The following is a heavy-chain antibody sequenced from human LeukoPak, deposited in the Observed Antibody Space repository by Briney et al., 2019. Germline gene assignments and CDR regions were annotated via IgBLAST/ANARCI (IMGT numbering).Heavy chain of an antibody. V-gene: IGHV1-2*02. J-gene: IGHJ5*02. Sequence: ASVNVSCEASGYTFTGYYMHWVRQAPGQGLGWMGWINPNSGGTNYAQKFQGRVTMTRDTSISTAYMELSRLRSDDTAVYYCAREGGWYGGNWFDPWGQGTLVTVSS. CDR1: GYTFTGYY. CDR2: INPNSGGT. D-gene: IGHD6-19*01. CDR3: AREGGWYGGNWFDP.